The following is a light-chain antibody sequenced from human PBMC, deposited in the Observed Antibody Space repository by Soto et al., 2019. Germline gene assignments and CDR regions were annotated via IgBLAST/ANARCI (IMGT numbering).Light chain of an antibody. CDR3: QCYDNRLSAAI. CDR2: ANT. V-gene: IGLV1-40*01. CDR1: SSNIGANYD. J-gene: IGLJ2*01. Sequence: QSVLTQPPSVSGAPGQRVTISCTGSSSNIGANYDVHWYRQLPGTAPQLLIYANTNRPSGVPDRSSGSKSGSSASLAITGIQAEDEADYYCQCYDNRLSAAIFGGGTKHTVL.